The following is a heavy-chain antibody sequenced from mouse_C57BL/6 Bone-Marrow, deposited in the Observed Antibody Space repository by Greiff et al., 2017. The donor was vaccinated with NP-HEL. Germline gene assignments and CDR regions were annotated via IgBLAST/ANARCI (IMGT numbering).Heavy chain of an antibody. CDR2: IYPRSGNT. V-gene: IGHV1-81*01. J-gene: IGHJ3*01. CDR3: ARHRDWFAY. Sequence: QVQLQQSGAELARPGASVKLSCKASGYTFTSYGISWVKQRTGQGLEWIGEIYPRSGNTYYNEKFKGKATLTADKSSSTAYMELRSLTSEDSAVYFCARHRDWFAYWGQGTLVTVSA. CDR1: GYTFTSYG.